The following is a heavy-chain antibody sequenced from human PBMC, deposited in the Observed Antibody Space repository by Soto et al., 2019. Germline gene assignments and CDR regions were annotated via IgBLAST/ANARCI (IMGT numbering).Heavy chain of an antibody. J-gene: IGHJ5*02. V-gene: IGHV1-18*01. CDR3: ARDQAIAVAGSRWFDP. CDR1: GYTFTSYG. Sequence: ASVKVSCKASGYTFTSYGISWVRQAPGQGLEWIGWISPYNGNTTYAQKLQGRVTMTTDTSTSTVYMELSSLRSDDTAVYYCARDQAIAVAGSRWFDPWGQGTLVTVSS. CDR2: ISPYNGNT. D-gene: IGHD6-19*01.